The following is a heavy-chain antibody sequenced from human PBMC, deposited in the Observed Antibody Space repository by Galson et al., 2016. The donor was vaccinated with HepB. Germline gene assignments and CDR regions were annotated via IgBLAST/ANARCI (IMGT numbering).Heavy chain of an antibody. CDR2: ISYDGSNK. Sequence: SLRLSCAASGFTFSSYAMHWVRQAPGKGLEWVAVISYDGSNKYYADSVKGRFTISRDNSKNTLYLQMNSLSAEDTAVYYCARGLGATVTTWWFDPWGQGTLVTVSS. CDR3: ARGLGATVTTWWFDP. V-gene: IGHV3-30-3*01. CDR1: GFTFSSYA. D-gene: IGHD4-17*01. J-gene: IGHJ5*02.